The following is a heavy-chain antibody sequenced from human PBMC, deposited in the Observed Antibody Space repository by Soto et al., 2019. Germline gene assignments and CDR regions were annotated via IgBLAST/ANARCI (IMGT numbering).Heavy chain of an antibody. V-gene: IGHV1-69*13. CDR2: IIPIFGTA. D-gene: IGHD3-22*01. CDR1: GGTFSSYA. J-gene: IGHJ4*02. Sequence: GASVKVSCKASGGTFSSYAISWVRQAPEQGLEWMGGIIPIFGTANYAQKFQGRVTITADESTSTAYMELSSLRSEDTAVYYCARDRHYYHSTAFDYWGQGTLVTVSS. CDR3: ARDRHYYHSTAFDY.